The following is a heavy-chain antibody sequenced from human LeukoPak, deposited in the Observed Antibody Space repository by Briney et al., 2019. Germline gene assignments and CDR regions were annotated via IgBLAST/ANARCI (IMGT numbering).Heavy chain of an antibody. J-gene: IGHJ4*02. CDR3: ARKNPYGSGSYYAHLDY. V-gene: IGHV3-7*01. CDR2: IKQDGSEK. D-gene: IGHD3-10*01. Sequence: PGGSLRLSCAASGFTFSSYWMSWVRQAPGKGLEWVANIKQDGSEKYYVDSVKGRFTISRDNAKNSLYLQMNSLRAEDTAVYYCARKNPYGSGSYYAHLDYWGQGTLVTVSS. CDR1: GFTFSSYW.